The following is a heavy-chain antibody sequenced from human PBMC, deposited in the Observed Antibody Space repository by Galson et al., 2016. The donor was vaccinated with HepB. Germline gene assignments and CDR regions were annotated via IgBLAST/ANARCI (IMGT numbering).Heavy chain of an antibody. CDR1: GYTFSNYG. CDR3: ARDWGGVARIVTDF. V-gene: IGHV1-18*01. D-gene: IGHD5-24*01. Sequence: QSGAEVKEPGASVKVSCKASGYTFSNYGISWVRQAPGQELEWLGWISAHNGNTNYAQKFQGRVTMTIDTPTSTVYMELRSLRSDDTAVYYCARDWGGVARIVTDFWGQGTLVTVSS. CDR2: ISAHNGNT. J-gene: IGHJ4*02.